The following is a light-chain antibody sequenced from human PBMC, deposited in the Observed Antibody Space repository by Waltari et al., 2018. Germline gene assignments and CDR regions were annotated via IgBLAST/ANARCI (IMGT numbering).Light chain of an antibody. CDR3: QQSYITPAT. V-gene: IGKV1-39*01. J-gene: IGKJ4*01. Sequence: DIQMTQSPSSLSASVGDRVTITCRASQSISSYLSRYQHQPGKAPKLLIYAASTLQGGVPPRFSGSGSGTDFTLTIRSLQVEDSATYYCQQSYITPATFGGGTKVEIK. CDR1: QSISSY. CDR2: AAS.